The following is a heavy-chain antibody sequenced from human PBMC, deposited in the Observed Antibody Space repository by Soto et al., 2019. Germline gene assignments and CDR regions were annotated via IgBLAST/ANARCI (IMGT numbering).Heavy chain of an antibody. D-gene: IGHD4-17*01. CDR1: GGPFSSYY. CDR3: ARVQATVTSFDH. CDR2: IYYTGNT. Sequence: QVQLQESGPGLVKPSETLSLTCTVSGGPFSSYYWSWIWQPPGKGLEWIRYIYYTGNTNYNPSLKSRVTMSMDTSRNQFSLKLTSVTAADTAVYYCARVQATVTSFDHWGQGILVTVSS. V-gene: IGHV4-59*01. J-gene: IGHJ4*02.